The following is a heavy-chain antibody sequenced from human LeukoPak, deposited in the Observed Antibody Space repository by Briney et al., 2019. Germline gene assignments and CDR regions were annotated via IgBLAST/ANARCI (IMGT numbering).Heavy chain of an antibody. D-gene: IGHD6-13*01. J-gene: IGHJ5*01. V-gene: IGHV3-48*03. CDR1: GFTFSSYE. Sequence: GGSLRLSCAASGFTFSSYEMNWVRQAPGKGLEWISYITGNSHTIYYADSVKGRFTISRDNSKNTLFLQMNSLRPEDTAVYYCVRDWAASSSWYRNWFDPWGQGTLVTVSS. CDR2: ITGNSHTI. CDR3: VRDWAASSSWYRNWFDP.